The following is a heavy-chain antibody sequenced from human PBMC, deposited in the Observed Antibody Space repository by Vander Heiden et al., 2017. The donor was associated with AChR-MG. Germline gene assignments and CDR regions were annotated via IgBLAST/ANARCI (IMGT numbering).Heavy chain of an antibody. CDR2: IIPIFGTA. CDR3: ARRGIAAAGSWGRNWFDP. CDR1: GGTFSSYA. D-gene: IGHD6-13*01. V-gene: IGHV1-69*01. Sequence: QVQLVQSGAEVKKPGSSVKVSCKASGGTFSSYAISWVRQAPGQGLEWMGGIIPIFGTANYAQKFQGRVTITADESTSTAYMELSSLRSEDTAVYYCARRGIAAAGSWGRNWFDPWGQGTLVTVSS. J-gene: IGHJ5*02.